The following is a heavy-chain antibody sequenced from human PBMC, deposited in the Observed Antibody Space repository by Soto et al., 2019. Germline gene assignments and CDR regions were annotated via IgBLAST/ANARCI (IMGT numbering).Heavy chain of an antibody. CDR3: ARGDSFTSSWYWFDS. CDR2: MNTNNGNT. D-gene: IGHD6-13*01. CDR1: GYTFTTYE. Sequence: QVLLVQSGAEVKKPGASVKVSCEASGYTFTTYEINWVRQAPGQGLEWMGWMNTNNGNTGYAQKFQGRVTMTRNTSISTAYMELRSLTSDDTAVYYCARGDSFTSSWYWFDSWGQGTPVTVSS. J-gene: IGHJ5*01. V-gene: IGHV1-8*01.